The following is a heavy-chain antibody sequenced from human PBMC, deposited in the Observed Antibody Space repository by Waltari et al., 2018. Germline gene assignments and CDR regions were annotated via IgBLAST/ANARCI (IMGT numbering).Heavy chain of an antibody. D-gene: IGHD5-18*01. CDR3: ARKGGRGYPYGPFYYDH. J-gene: IGHJ4*02. CDR2: INIDGGYI. CDR1: GFTFGANW. V-gene: IGHV3-74*01. Sequence: EVQLVESGGGLVQPGGSLRLPCAASGFTFGANWLPWVRQPPGKGLEWVSRINIDGGYISYTDSVKGRFTISRDNAKNTLFLQLNSLRAEDTAVYYCARKGGRGYPYGPFYYDHWGQGTLVTVSP.